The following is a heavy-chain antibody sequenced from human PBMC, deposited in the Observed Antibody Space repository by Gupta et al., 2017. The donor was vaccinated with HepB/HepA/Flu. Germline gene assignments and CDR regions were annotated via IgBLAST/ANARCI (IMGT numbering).Heavy chain of an antibody. J-gene: IGHJ5*02. CDR2: INKDGSEK. CDR3: ASKNTMDGWLDP. D-gene: IGHD3-10*01. V-gene: IGHV3-7*01. CDR1: GLSFSRYW. Sequence: EVQLVESGGGLVQPGGSLRLSCAASGLSFSRYWMSWVRQAPGKGLEWVANINKDGSEKKYADSVKGRFTISRDNAKNSRFLQMNSLRAEETAVYYCASKNTMDGWLDPWGQGTLVTVSS.